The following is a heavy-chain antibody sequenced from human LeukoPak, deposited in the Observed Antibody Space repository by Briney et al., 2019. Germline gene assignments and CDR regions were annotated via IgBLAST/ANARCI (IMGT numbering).Heavy chain of an antibody. CDR3: ARGRGYSYGKVAYDY. V-gene: IGHV4-30-2*01. J-gene: IGHJ4*02. CDR2: IYHSGST. CDR1: SGSISSGGYS. D-gene: IGHD5-18*01. Sequence: PSQTLSLTCAVSSGSISSGGYSWSWIRQPPGKGLEWIGYIYHSGSTYYNPSLKSRVTISVDTSKNQFSLKLSSVTAADTAVYYCARGRGYSYGKVAYDYWGQGTLVTVSS.